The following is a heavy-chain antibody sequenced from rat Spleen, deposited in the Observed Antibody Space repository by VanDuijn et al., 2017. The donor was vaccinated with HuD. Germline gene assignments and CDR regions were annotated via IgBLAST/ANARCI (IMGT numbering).Heavy chain of an antibody. J-gene: IGHJ3*01. CDR3: ATGIHWFTY. V-gene: IGHV5S13*01. CDR2: ITNSGGSI. Sequence: EVQLAESGGGLVQPGGSLKLSCEASGFTFNNYDMAWVRQAPTKGLEWVASITNSGGSIYYRDSVKGRFTVSRDNAKNSLYLQMDSLRSEDTATYYCATGIHWFTYWGQGTLVTVSS. CDR1: GFTFNNYD. D-gene: IGHD4-3*01.